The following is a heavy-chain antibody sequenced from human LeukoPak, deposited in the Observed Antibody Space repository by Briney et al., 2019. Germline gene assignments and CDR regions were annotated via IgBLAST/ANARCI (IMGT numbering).Heavy chain of an antibody. Sequence: GGSLRLSCSASGFTFTSYAMHWVRQAPGKGLEYVSAIGISGVSTYYADSVKGRFTISRDNSKNTLYLQMSTLRAEDTAVYYCVKGQMDCWGQGTLVTVSS. D-gene: IGHD3/OR15-3a*01. CDR3: VKGQMDC. V-gene: IGHV3-64D*06. J-gene: IGHJ4*02. CDR1: GFTFTSYA. CDR2: IGISGVST.